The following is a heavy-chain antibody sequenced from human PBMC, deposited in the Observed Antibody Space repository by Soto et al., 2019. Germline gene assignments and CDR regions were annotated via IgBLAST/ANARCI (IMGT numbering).Heavy chain of an antibody. CDR1: GDSISRTLYY. CDR2: IYYTGNT. V-gene: IGHV4-39*01. D-gene: IGHD6-19*01. CDR3: ARLRSGPDDGWYWAFDY. J-gene: IGHJ4*02. Sequence: SETLSLTCTVSGDSISRTLYYRGWIRQPPGKGLEWIGNIYYTGNTYYNPSLKSRVTMSVDTSKNELSLKLSSVTAADTAVYFCARLRSGPDDGWYWAFDYWGQGALVTVSS.